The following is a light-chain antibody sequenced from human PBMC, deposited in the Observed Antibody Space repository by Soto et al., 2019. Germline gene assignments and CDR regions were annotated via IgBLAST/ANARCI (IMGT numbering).Light chain of an antibody. CDR2: GAS. CDR3: QQLNSFPIP. V-gene: IGKV1-9*01. Sequence: IPLTQSPSSLSASVGDRVTITCRASQGLSSFLAWYQQKPGKAPTLLIYGASTWQSGVPSRCRGSGAGTDFTLTIGSLQPEDFATYYCQQLNSFPIPFGPGTKVDIK. CDR1: QGLSSF. J-gene: IGKJ3*01.